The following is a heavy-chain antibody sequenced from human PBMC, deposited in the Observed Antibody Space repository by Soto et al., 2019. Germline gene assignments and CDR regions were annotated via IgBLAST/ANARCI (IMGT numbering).Heavy chain of an antibody. CDR3: ARGMVVVVPAAITGGWFDP. CDR2: IIPIFGTA. V-gene: IGHV1-69*13. J-gene: IGHJ5*02. Sequence: SVKVSCKGSGGTFSSYAISWVLQAPGQGLEWMGGIIPIFGTANYAQKFQGRVTITADESTSTAYMELSSLRSEDTAVYYCARGMVVVVPAAITGGWFDPWGQGTLVTVSS. D-gene: IGHD2-2*01. CDR1: GGTFSSYA.